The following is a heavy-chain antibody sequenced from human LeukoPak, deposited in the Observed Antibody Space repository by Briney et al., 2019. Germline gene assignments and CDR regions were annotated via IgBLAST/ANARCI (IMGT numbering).Heavy chain of an antibody. D-gene: IGHD3-22*01. CDR1: GYTFTSYG. J-gene: IGHJ5*02. Sequence: APVKVSCKASGYTFTSYGISWVRQAPGQGLEWMGWISAYNGNTNYAQKLQGRVTMTTDTSTSTAYMELRSLRSDDTAVYYCARPTYYYDSSGSTGEFDPWGQGTLVTVSS. CDR2: ISAYNGNT. V-gene: IGHV1-18*01. CDR3: ARPTYYYDSSGSTGEFDP.